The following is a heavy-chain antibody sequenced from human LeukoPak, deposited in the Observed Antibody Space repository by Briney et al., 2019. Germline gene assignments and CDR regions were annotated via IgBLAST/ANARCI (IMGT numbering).Heavy chain of an antibody. J-gene: IGHJ4*02. D-gene: IGHD4/OR15-4a*01. Sequence: KPGGSLRLSCTASGFTFISAWMTWVRQAPGRGLEWVGRIKSSSNAPEYAAPVKGRFTISRDDAQSVLYLQMDSLKTEDTAVYYCFADIPNGIYPYDYWGQGTLVTVSS. V-gene: IGHV3-15*01. CDR1: GFTFISAW. CDR3: FADIPNGIYPYDY. CDR2: IKSSSNAP.